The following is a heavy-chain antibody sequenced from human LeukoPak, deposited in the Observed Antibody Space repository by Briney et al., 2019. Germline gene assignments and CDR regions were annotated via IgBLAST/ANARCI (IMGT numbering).Heavy chain of an antibody. CDR3: ARDSYFDWSYYFDY. CDR1: GGSFSGYY. Sequence: PSETLSLTCAVYGGSFSGYYWSWIRQPAGKGLEWIGRIYTSGNTNYNPSLKSRVTMSVDTSKNQFSLRLSSVTAADTAVYYCARDSYFDWSYYFDYWGQGTLVTVSS. CDR2: IYTSGNT. V-gene: IGHV4-4*07. D-gene: IGHD3-9*01. J-gene: IGHJ4*02.